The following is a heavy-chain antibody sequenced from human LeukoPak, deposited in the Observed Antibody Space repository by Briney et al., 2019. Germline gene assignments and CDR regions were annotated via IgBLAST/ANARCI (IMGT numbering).Heavy chain of an antibody. D-gene: IGHD2-15*01. CDR2: INPNSGGT. CDR3: ARDPLPTYCSGGSCYSGFDY. Sequence: ASVTVSCKASGYTFTGYYMHSVRQAPGQGLEWMGWINPNSGGTNYAQKFQGRVTMTRDTSISTAYMELSRLRSDDTAVYYCARDPLPTYCSGGSCYSGFDYWGQGTLVTVSS. CDR1: GYTFTGYY. V-gene: IGHV1-2*02. J-gene: IGHJ4*02.